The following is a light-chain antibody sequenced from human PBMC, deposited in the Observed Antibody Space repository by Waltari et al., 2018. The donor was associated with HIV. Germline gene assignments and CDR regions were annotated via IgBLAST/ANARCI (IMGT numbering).Light chain of an antibody. CDR3: AVWDDSLSAQL. CDR1: SSNIARTY. CDR2: RNT. V-gene: IGLV1-47*01. Sequence: QSVLTQSPSTSGTPGQRVTISCSGSSSNIARTYVSWFQQVPGTAPKLLIFRNTQRPSGVSDRFSGSVSGTSASLAISGLRSEDEADYYCAVWDDSLSAQLFGGGTKLTVL. J-gene: IGLJ3*02.